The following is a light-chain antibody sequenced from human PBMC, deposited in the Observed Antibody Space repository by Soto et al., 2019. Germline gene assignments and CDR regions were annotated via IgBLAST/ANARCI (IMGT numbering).Light chain of an antibody. CDR3: QQHGTSPFT. CDR1: QRFNSIY. V-gene: IGKV3-20*01. Sequence: EIVVTQPPRTLSLSPGERATLSCRAGQRFNSIYLAWYQQKPGQAPRLLIYGASTRAAGIPDRFSGSGSGTDFTLTISRLESDDFAVYYCQQHGTSPFTFGQGTRVEI. J-gene: IGKJ5*01. CDR2: GAS.